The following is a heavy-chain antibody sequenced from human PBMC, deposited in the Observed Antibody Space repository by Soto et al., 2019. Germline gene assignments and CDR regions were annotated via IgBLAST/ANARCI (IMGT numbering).Heavy chain of an antibody. V-gene: IGHV4-4*02. Sequence: QVQLQESGPGLVKPSGTLPLTCAVSSGSISSSNWWSWVRQPPGKGLEWIGEIYHSGSTNYNPSLKSRVTMSVHKANNEFSLMLISVTAADTAVYYCARVAVAGTRYFDLWGRGTLVTVSS. CDR3: ARVAVAGTRYFDL. J-gene: IGHJ2*01. D-gene: IGHD6-19*01. CDR2: IYHSGST. CDR1: SGSISSSNW.